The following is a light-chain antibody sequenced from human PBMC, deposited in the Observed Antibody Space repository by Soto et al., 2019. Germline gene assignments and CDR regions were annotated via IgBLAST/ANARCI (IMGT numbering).Light chain of an antibody. CDR3: QQYNNWPPFT. CDR1: QSVSSN. J-gene: IGKJ3*01. Sequence: EIVMTQSPATLSVSPGERATLSCRASQSVSSNLAWYQQKPGQAPRLLIYGASTRATGIPARFSGSGSGKELTLTINSLQSEDFAVDYCQQYNNWPPFTFGPGTKVDIK. CDR2: GAS. V-gene: IGKV3-15*01.